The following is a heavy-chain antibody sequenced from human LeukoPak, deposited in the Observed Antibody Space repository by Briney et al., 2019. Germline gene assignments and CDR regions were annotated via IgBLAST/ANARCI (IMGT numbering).Heavy chain of an antibody. J-gene: IGHJ4*02. D-gene: IGHD4-17*01. CDR1: GGSISSSNR. V-gene: IGHV4-4*02. Sequence: LETLSLTCAVSGGSISSSNRWSWVRQPPGQGLEWIGEIYHSGSTNYNPSLKSRVTISVDKSKNQFSLKLSSVTAADTAVYYCARHDYGDYGFDYWGQGTLVTVSS. CDR3: ARHDYGDYGFDY. CDR2: IYHSGST.